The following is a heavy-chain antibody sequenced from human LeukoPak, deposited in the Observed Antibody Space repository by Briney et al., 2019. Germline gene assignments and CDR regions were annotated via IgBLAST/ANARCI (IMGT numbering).Heavy chain of an antibody. CDR3: ARGRARYNWNDVTSS. CDR1: GGTFSSYA. D-gene: IGHD1-1*01. V-gene: IGHV1-69*13. J-gene: IGHJ5*02. Sequence: GASVKVSCKASGGTFSSYAISWVRQAPGQGLEWMGGIIPIFGTANYAQKFQGRVTITADESTSTAYMELSSLRSEDTAVYYCARGRARYNWNDVTSSWGRGTLVTVSS. CDR2: IIPIFGTA.